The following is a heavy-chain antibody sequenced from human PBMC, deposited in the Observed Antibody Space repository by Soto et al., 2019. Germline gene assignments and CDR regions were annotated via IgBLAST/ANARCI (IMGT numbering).Heavy chain of an antibody. CDR2: INHSGST. CDR1: GGSFSGYY. D-gene: IGHD3-10*01. V-gene: IGHV4-34*01. CDR3: ARGRGLLLWFGEFPLGY. J-gene: IGHJ4*02. Sequence: QVQLQQWGAGLLKPSETLSLTCAVYGGSFSGYYWGWIRQPPGKGLEWIGEINHSGSTNYNPSLKSRVTISVDTSKNQFSLKLSSVTAADTAVYYCARGRGLLLWFGEFPLGYWGQGTLVTVSS.